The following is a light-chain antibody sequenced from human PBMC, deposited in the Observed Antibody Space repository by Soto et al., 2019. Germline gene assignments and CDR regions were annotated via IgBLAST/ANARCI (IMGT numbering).Light chain of an antibody. CDR1: QSVSRY. V-gene: IGKV3-11*01. CDR2: DAS. J-gene: IGKJ2*01. Sequence: EIVLTQSPATLSLSPGEGVTLSCRASQSVSRYLAWYQQKPGQPPRLLIYDASSRAIGTPARFIGSGSGTDFTLTISSLEPEDFAVYYCQQRSNWPPGYTFGQGTKLEIK. CDR3: QQRSNWPPGYT.